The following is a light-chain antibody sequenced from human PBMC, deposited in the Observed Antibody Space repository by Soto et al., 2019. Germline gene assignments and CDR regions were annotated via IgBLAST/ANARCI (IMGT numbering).Light chain of an antibody. V-gene: IGKV1-5*01. CDR1: QNINKW. CDR3: QHYINYPLT. Sequence: DIQMTQSPSTLSASVGDRVVITCRASQNINKWLAWYQQKPGKAPKFLIYDASTLETGVPSRFSGSGSGTEFTLTISSLQPDDFATYYCQHYINYPLTFGQGTRLEI. J-gene: IGKJ5*01. CDR2: DAS.